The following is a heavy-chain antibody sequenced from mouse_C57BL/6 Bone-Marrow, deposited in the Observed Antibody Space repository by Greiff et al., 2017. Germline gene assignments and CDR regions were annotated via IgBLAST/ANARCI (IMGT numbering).Heavy chain of an antibody. CDR2: ISSGGSYT. CDR3: ARGGYGSSYDYYAMDY. Sequence: VQLKESGGDLVKPGGSLKLSCAASGFTFSSYGMSWVRQTPDKRLEWVATISSGGSYTYYPDSVKGRFTISRDNAKNTLYLQMSSLKSEDTAMYYCARGGYGSSYDYYAMDYWGQGTSVTVSS. V-gene: IGHV5-6*01. J-gene: IGHJ4*01. D-gene: IGHD1-1*01. CDR1: GFTFSSYG.